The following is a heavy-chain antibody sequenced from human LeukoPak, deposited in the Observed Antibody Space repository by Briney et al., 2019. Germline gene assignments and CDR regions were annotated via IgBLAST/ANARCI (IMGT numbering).Heavy chain of an antibody. J-gene: IGHJ5*02. D-gene: IGHD3-10*01. Sequence: GGSLRLSCAASGFTFSSYWMHWVRQAPGKGLVWVSRINSDGSSTSYADSVKGRFTISRDNAKNSLYLQMNSLRAEDTAVYYCARDGELWFGGHNWFDPWGQGTLVTVSS. CDR2: INSDGSST. CDR3: ARDGELWFGGHNWFDP. CDR1: GFTFSSYW. V-gene: IGHV3-74*01.